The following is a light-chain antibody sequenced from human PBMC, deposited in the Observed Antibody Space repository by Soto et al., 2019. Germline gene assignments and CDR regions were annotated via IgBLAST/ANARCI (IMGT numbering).Light chain of an antibody. CDR2: DAS. J-gene: IGKJ1*01. Sequence: EVVLTQSPDTLSCPPVERATLSCRASQSISSYLAWYQQKPGQAPRLLIYDASSRATGIPARFSGSGSGTDFTLTISSLEPEDFAVYYCQQLTDWPPQWTFGQGTKVDTK. V-gene: IGKV3-11*01. CDR1: QSISSY. CDR3: QQLTDWPPQWT.